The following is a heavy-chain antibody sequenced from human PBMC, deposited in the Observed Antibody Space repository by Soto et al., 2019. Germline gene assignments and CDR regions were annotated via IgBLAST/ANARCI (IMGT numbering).Heavy chain of an antibody. V-gene: IGHV3-23*01. D-gene: IGHD6-19*01. CDR1: GFTFSTYA. CDR2: ISGSGDST. Sequence: EVQLLESGGGLVQPGGSLRLSCAASGFTFSTYALNLVRQAPGKGLEWVSGISGSGDSTYYADSVKGRFTVSRDNSKNTLYLQMNSLRAADTAVFYCAQERSSGWSFDYWGQGTLVTVSS. CDR3: AQERSSGWSFDY. J-gene: IGHJ4*02.